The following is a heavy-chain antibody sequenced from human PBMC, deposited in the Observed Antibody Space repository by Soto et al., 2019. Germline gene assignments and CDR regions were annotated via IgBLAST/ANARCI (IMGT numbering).Heavy chain of an antibody. CDR3: ARVYKFWSGYYPSKENYYYYGMDV. CDR2: IIPIFGTA. CDR1: GGTFSSYA. J-gene: IGHJ6*02. D-gene: IGHD3-3*01. V-gene: IGHV1-69*01. Sequence: QVQLVQSGAEVKKPGSSVKVSCKASGGTFSSYAISWERQAPGQGLEWMGGIIPIFGTANYAQKFQGRVTITADESTSTAYMELSSLRSEDTAVYYCARVYKFWSGYYPSKENYYYYGMDVWGQGTTVTVSS.